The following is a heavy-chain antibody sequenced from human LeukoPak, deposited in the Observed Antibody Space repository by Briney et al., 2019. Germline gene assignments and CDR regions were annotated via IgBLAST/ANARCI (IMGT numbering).Heavy chain of an antibody. V-gene: IGHV1-2*02. Sequence: ASVQVSCKASGYTFTGYYIYWVRQAPGQGLEWMGWINPNSGDTHYAQNFQGRVTMTRDTSISTAYMGLSSLRSDDTAVYYCARSGPRDNWNDDYWGQGTLVTVSS. CDR3: ARSGPRDNWNDDY. CDR1: GYTFTGYY. D-gene: IGHD1-1*01. J-gene: IGHJ4*02. CDR2: INPNSGDT.